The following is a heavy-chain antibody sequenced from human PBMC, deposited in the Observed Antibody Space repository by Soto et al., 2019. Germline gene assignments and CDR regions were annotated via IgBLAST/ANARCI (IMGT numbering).Heavy chain of an antibody. CDR1: GGSISSSSYY. Sequence: QLQLQESGPGLVKPSETLSLTCTVSGGSISSSSYYWGWIRQPPGKGLEWIGSIYYSGSTYYNPSLKSRVTISVDTSKNQFSLKLSSVTAADTAVYYCARPLIRYYDRSGVGYYGMDVWGQGTTVTVSS. V-gene: IGHV4-39*01. CDR3: ARPLIRYYDRSGVGYYGMDV. J-gene: IGHJ6*02. D-gene: IGHD3-22*01. CDR2: IYYSGST.